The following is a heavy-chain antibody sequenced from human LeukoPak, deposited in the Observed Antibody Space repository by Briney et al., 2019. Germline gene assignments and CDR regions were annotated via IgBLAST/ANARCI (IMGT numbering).Heavy chain of an antibody. CDR3: AIPPPAMVGDAFDI. V-gene: IGHV1-2*02. CDR1: GYTFTGYY. Sequence: GASVKVSCKASGYTFTGYYMHWVRQAPGQGLEWMGWINPNSGGTNYAQKFQGRVTMTRDTSISTAYMELSRLRSDDTAVYYCAIPPPAMVGDAFDIWGQGTMVTVSS. CDR2: INPNSGGT. D-gene: IGHD5-18*01. J-gene: IGHJ3*02.